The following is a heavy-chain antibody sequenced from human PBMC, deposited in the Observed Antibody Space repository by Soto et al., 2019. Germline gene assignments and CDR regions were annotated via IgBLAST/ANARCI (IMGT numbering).Heavy chain of an antibody. CDR1: GFNFSSDG. CDR2: IWYDGRNK. D-gene: IGHD3-3*01. J-gene: IGHJ4*02. Sequence: PGGSLRLSCVASGFNFSSDGMHWVRQAPCKGLEWVAVIWYDGRNKYYADSVKGRFTISRDNSKNTLYLQLNSLRAEDTAVYYCARDKRDLRFLEWSYYFDYWGQGTLVTVSS. CDR3: ARDKRDLRFLEWSYYFDY. V-gene: IGHV3-33*01.